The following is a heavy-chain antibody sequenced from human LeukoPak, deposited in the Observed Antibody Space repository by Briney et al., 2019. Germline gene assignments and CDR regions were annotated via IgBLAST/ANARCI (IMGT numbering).Heavy chain of an antibody. V-gene: IGHV4-4*07. CDR2: IYTSGST. Sequence: SETLSLTCTVSGGSISGYYWSRIRQPAGKGLEWIGRIYTSGSTNYNPSLKSRVTISVDTSKNQFSLKLSSVTAADTAVYYCARSSSSWYGSFDIWGQGTMVTVSS. D-gene: IGHD6-13*01. J-gene: IGHJ3*02. CDR3: ARSSSSWYGSFDI. CDR1: GGSISGYY.